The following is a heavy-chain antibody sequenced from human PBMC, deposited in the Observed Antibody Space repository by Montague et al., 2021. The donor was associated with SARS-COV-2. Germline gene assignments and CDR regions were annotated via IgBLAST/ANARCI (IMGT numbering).Heavy chain of an antibody. CDR1: SGSFSDYY. D-gene: IGHD3-22*01. V-gene: IGHV4-34*01. J-gene: IGHJ2*01. CDR3: ARGGPTITMIVVVFTGAGWDYGR. CDR2: INHSGSI. Sequence: SETLSLTCAVYSGSFSDYYWTWIRQPPGKGLEWIGEINHSGSINYNPSLKSRVSISVGTSKNQFSLKLTSVTAADTAVYYCARGGPTITMIVVVFTGAGWDYGRWGRGTLVPVSS.